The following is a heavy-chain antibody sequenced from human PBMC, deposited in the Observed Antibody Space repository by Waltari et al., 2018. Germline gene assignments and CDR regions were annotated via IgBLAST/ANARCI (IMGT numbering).Heavy chain of an antibody. J-gene: IGHJ4*02. CDR2: IYHSGST. Sequence: QVQLQESGPGLVKPSQTLSLTCTVSGGSISSGTYYWSWIRQHPGKGLQWIGYIYHSGSTYYNPSLKSRVTISVDRSKNQFSLKLSSVTAADTAVYYCARGKNKYYYDSSGRVFYFDYWGQGTLVTVSS. CDR3: ARGKNKYYYDSSGRVFYFDY. CDR1: GGSISSGTYY. V-gene: IGHV4-30-4*08. D-gene: IGHD3-22*01.